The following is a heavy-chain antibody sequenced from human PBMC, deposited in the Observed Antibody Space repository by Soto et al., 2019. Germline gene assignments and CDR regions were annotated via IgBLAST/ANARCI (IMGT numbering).Heavy chain of an antibody. CDR3: ARQIYDSDTGPNFQYYFDS. V-gene: IGHV5-10-1*01. CDR2: IDPSDSQT. CDR1: GYSFAGYW. D-gene: IGHD3-22*01. Sequence: GESLKISCKGSGYSFAGYWITWVRKKPGKGLEWMGRIDPSDSQTYYSPSFRGHVTISATKSITTVFLQWSSLRASDTAMYYCARQIYDSDTGPNFQYYFDSWGQGTPVTVSS. J-gene: IGHJ4*02.